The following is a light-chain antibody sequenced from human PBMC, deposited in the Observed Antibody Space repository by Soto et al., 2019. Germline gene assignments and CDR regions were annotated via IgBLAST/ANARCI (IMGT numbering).Light chain of an antibody. CDR3: QQYYSTPVP. Sequence: DIVLTQSPDSLAVSLGERATVNCKSSQNVLYSSSNKNYLAWYQQKPGQSPQLLIYWASTRQSGVPDRFSGSGSGTDFTLTISSLQAEDVAVYYCQQYYSTPVPFGGGTKVEIK. J-gene: IGKJ4*01. CDR2: WAS. CDR1: QNVLYSSSNKNY. V-gene: IGKV4-1*01.